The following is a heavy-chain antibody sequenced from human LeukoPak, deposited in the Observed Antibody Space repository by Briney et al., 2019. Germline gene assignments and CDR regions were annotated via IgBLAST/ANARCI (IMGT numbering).Heavy chain of an antibody. V-gene: IGHV4-59*01. CDR2: IYYSGST. Sequence: KPSETLSLTCTVSGGSISSYYWSWIRQPPGKGLEWIGYIYYSGSTNYNPSLKSRVTTSVDTSKNQFSLKLSSVTAADTAVYYCARGLVSTYFDYWGQGTLVTVSS. D-gene: IGHD5/OR15-5a*01. CDR3: ARGLVSTYFDY. CDR1: GGSISSYY. J-gene: IGHJ4*02.